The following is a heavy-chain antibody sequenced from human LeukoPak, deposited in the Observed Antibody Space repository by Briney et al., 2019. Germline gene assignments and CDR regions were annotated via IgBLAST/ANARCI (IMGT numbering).Heavy chain of an antibody. Sequence: ASVKVSCKASGYTFIHYYIHWMRQAPGQGLEWMGWMNPNNGDTKYAQKFQGRVTMTRDTPISTAYMELSRLRSDDTAVYYCARGGAQLRYFDWFPFDYWGQGTLVTVSS. V-gene: IGHV1-2*02. CDR3: ARGGAQLRYFDWFPFDY. CDR2: MNPNNGDT. J-gene: IGHJ4*02. D-gene: IGHD3-9*01. CDR1: GYTFIHYY.